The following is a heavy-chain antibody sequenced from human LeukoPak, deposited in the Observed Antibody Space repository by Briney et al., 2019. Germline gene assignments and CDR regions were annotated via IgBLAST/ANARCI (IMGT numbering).Heavy chain of an antibody. D-gene: IGHD5-24*01. CDR1: GFTFSSYG. J-gene: IGHJ4*02. CDR2: IWYDGSNK. V-gene: IGHV3-33*01. Sequence: GGSLRLSCAASGFTFSSYGMLWVRQAPGKGLEWVAVIWYDGSNKYYADSVKGRFTISKDHSNNTLYLQMNSLRGEDTAVYYCARVRGRDGYNPQDSWGQGTLVTVSS. CDR3: ARVRGRDGYNPQDS.